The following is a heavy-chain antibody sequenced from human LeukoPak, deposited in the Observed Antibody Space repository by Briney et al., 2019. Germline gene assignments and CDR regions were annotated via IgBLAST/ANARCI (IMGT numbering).Heavy chain of an antibody. Sequence: GGSLRLSCVASGFTFSNYGIHWVRQAPGKGLEWVSAISGSGGSTYYADSVKGRFTISRDNSKNTLYLQMNSLRAEDTAVYYCAKAPGISGSDPFFDYWGQGTLVTVSS. CDR3: AKAPGISGSDPFFDY. CDR1: GFTFSNYG. CDR2: ISGSGGST. D-gene: IGHD3-10*01. J-gene: IGHJ4*02. V-gene: IGHV3-23*01.